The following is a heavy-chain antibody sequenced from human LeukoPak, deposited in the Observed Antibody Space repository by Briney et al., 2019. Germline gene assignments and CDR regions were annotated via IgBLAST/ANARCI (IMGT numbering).Heavy chain of an antibody. V-gene: IGHV3-7*01. CDR2: IKQDGSEK. J-gene: IGHJ4*02. D-gene: IGHD6-13*01. CDR1: GFTFGDYA. CDR3: AKISSSWYISDY. Sequence: GGSLRLSCTASGFTFGDYALSWFRQAPGKGLEWVANIKQDGSEKYYVDSVKGRFTISRDNAKNSLYLQMNSLRAEDTAVYYCAKISSSWYISDYWGQGTLVTVSS.